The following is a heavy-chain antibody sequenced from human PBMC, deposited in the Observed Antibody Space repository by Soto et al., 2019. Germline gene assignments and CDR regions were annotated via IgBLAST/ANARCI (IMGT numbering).Heavy chain of an antibody. J-gene: IGHJ4*02. V-gene: IGHV3-33*01. CDR1: GFTFSTYG. D-gene: IGHD5-18*01. CDR3: ARGGYINGLYYFDY. CDR2: IWFDGNDK. Sequence: PGGSLRLSCAASGFTFSTYGMHWVRQAPGKGLEWVALIWFDGNDKYYEDSVKGRFTISRDSSKNTLYLQMDSLTAEDTAVYYCARGGYINGLYYFDYWGQGTLVTVSS.